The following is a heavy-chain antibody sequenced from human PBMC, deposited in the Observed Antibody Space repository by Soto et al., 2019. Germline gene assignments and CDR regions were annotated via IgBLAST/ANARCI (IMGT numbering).Heavy chain of an antibody. V-gene: IGHV1-69*02. Sequence: QVQLVQSGAEVKKPGSSVKVSCKAAGGSFSSHAITWVRRAPGQGLEWMGRIIPILGITNYAQKFQDRVTITADKSTSTAYMDLSSLRSEDTAMYDCSLGEDDDYRYPRDDAFDVWGQGTKVPVSS. CDR2: IIPILGIT. CDR3: SLGEDDDYRYPRDDAFDV. J-gene: IGHJ3*01. CDR1: GGSFSSHA. D-gene: IGHD3-16*02.